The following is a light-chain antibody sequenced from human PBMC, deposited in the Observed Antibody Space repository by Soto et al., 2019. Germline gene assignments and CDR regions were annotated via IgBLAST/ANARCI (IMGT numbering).Light chain of an antibody. CDR3: QQYNSYPLN. CDR2: DAS. J-gene: IGKJ4*01. V-gene: IGKV1-5*01. Sequence: DIQMTQSPSTLSASVGDRVTITCRASQSISSWLAWYQQKPGKAPKLLIYDASSLESGVPSRLSGSGSGTEFTLTISSLQPDDFATYYCQQYNSYPLNFGGGTKVEIK. CDR1: QSISSW.